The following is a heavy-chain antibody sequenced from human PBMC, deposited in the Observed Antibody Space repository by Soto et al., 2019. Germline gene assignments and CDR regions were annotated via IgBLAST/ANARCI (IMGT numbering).Heavy chain of an antibody. CDR2: INHSGST. V-gene: IGHV4-34*01. D-gene: IGHD4-17*01. CDR3: ARDFRYGDLGYIDY. CDR1: GGSFSGYY. J-gene: IGHJ4*02. Sequence: QVQLQQWGAGLLKPSETLSLTCAVYGGSFSGYYWSWIRQPPGKGLEWIGEINHSGSTNYNPSLKSRVTISVDTSKNQFSLKLSSVTAADTAVYYCARDFRYGDLGYIDYWGQGTLVTVSS.